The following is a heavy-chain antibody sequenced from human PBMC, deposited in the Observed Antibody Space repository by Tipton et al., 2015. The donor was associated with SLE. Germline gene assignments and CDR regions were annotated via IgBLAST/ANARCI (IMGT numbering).Heavy chain of an antibody. CDR3: AREWSGKGVFDP. CDR1: SGSISSAGYY. D-gene: IGHD3-10*01. Sequence: TLSLTCTVSSGSISSAGYYWSWIRQHPGKGLEWIGHIYYSGSTFHNPSVRSGVTISVDTSKNQFSLKLSSVTGADTAVYYCAREWSGKGVFDPWGQGTLVTVSS. J-gene: IGHJ5*02. V-gene: IGHV4-31*03. CDR2: IYYSGST.